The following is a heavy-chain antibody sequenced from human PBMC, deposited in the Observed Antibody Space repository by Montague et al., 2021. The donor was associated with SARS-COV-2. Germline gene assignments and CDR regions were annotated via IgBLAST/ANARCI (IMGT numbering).Heavy chain of an antibody. Sequence: VTPTQTLTRTCTFSGFSLSTSGMCVSWFRQPPGKALEWLALIDWDDDKYYSTSLKTMLTISKDTSKNQVVLTMTNMEPVDTATYYCARSPGDCSGYYDSFFDYWGQGTLFTVSS. CDR2: IDWDDDK. J-gene: IGHJ4*02. CDR3: ARSPGDCSGYYDSFFDY. CDR1: GFSLSTSGMC. V-gene: IGHV2-70*01. D-gene: IGHD3-22*01.